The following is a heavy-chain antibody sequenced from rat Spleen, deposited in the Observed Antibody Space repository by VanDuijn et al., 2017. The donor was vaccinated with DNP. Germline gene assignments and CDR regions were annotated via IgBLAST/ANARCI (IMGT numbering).Heavy chain of an antibody. Sequence: EVQLVESGGGLVQPGRSMKLSCAVSGFTFRNYYMAWVRQSPKKGLEWVATIIYDGSSTYYRDSVRGRFTISRDYARSTLYLQMDSLRSEDTATYYCATSSYYGYDYGFGYWGQGTLVTVSS. CDR1: GFTFRNYY. D-gene: IGHD1-7*01. J-gene: IGHJ3*01. V-gene: IGHV5S10*01. CDR2: IIYDGSST. CDR3: ATSSYYGYDYGFGY.